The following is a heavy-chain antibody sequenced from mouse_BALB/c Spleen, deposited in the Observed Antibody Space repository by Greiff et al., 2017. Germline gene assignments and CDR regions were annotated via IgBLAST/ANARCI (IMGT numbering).Heavy chain of an antibody. CDR1: GFTFSSYG. D-gene: IGHD1-1*01. CDR2: INSNGGST. Sequence: EVMLVESGGGLVQPGGSLKLSCAASGFTFSSYGMSWVRQTPDKRLELVATINSNGGSTYYPDSVKGRFTISRDNAKNTLYLQMSSLKSEDTAMYYCAREGDSAITTVEYYAMDYWGQGTSVTVSS. J-gene: IGHJ4*01. CDR3: AREGDSAITTVEYYAMDY. V-gene: IGHV5-6-3*01.